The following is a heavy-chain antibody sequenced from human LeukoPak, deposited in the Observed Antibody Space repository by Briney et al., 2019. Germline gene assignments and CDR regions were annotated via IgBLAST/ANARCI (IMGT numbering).Heavy chain of an antibody. D-gene: IGHD1/OR15-1a*01. Sequence: SATLSLTCAVYGGSLSGYYWSWIRQPPGKGLEWIGEIKYSGNTNYNPSLKSRVTMSVDMSKNQISLKLNSVTAADTAVYYCARDPRTTTSRNWFDPWGQGTLVTVSA. CDR1: GGSLSGYY. CDR3: ARDPRTTTSRNWFDP. J-gene: IGHJ5*02. V-gene: IGHV4-34*01. CDR2: IKYSGNT.